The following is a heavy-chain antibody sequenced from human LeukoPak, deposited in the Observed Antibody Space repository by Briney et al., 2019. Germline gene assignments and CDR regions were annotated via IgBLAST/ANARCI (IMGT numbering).Heavy chain of an antibody. CDR3: ASEDSYCGGDCYSGMDY. D-gene: IGHD2-21*02. CDR2: IIPILGIA. V-gene: IGHV1-69*04. CDR1: GYTFTSYG. J-gene: IGHJ4*02. Sequence: GASVKVSCKASGYTFTSYGISWVRQAPGQGLEWMGRIIPILGIANYAQKFQGRVTITADKSTSTAYMELSSLRSEDTAVYYCASEDSYCGGDCYSGMDYWGQGTLVTVSS.